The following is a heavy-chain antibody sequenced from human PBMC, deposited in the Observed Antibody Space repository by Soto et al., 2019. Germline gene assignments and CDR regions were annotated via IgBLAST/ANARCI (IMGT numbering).Heavy chain of an antibody. CDR3: ATGWAEVDVVVVAATGFDHYYMDV. J-gene: IGHJ6*03. D-gene: IGHD2-15*01. V-gene: IGHV1-24*01. Sequence: QVQLVQSGAEVKKPGASVKVSCKVSGYTLTELSMHWVRQAPGKGLEWMGGFDPEDGETIYAQKFQGRVTMTEDTSTDTAYMELSSLRSEDTAVYYCATGWAEVDVVVVAATGFDHYYMDVWGKGTTVTVSS. CDR1: GYTLTELS. CDR2: FDPEDGET.